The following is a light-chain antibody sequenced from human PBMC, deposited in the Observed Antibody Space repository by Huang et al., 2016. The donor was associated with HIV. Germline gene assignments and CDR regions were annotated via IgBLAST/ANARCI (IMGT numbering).Light chain of an antibody. CDR3: QQRYDWPPIT. J-gene: IGKJ5*01. CDR1: QSVTTY. Sequence: EIVLTQSPATLSLSPGERATLSCPASQSVTTYLAWYQQKPGQAPRLLIYDASNRATGIPARFSGSGSGTDFTLTISSLEPEDFAVYYCQQRYDWPPITFGQGTRLEIK. V-gene: IGKV3-11*01. CDR2: DAS.